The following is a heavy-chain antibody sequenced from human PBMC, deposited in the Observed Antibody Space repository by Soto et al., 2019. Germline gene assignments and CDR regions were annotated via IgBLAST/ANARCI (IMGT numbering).Heavy chain of an antibody. V-gene: IGHV6-1*01. J-gene: IGHJ6*02. CDR2: TYYRSKWYN. CDR1: GDSVSSNSAA. Sequence: SQTLSLTCAISGDSVSSNSAAWNWIRQSPSRGLEWLGRTYYRSKWYNDYAVSVKSRITINPDTSKNQFSLQLNSVTPEDTAVYYCGRVPEPPGGTIFGVNYYYGMDVWGQGTTVTVS. CDR3: GRVPEPPGGTIFGVNYYYGMDV. D-gene: IGHD3-3*01.